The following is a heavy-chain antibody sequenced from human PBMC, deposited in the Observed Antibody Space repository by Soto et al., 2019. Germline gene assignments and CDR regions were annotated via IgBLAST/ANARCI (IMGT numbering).Heavy chain of an antibody. V-gene: IGHV3-30-3*01. CDR1: GFTFSSYA. J-gene: IGHJ4*02. CDR2: ISYDGSNK. CDR3: ARDPHAIVVVPAAPLHFDY. D-gene: IGHD2-2*01. Sequence: GGSLRLSCAASGFTFSSYAMHWVRQAPGKGLEWVAVISYDGSNKYYADSVKGRFTISRDNSKNTLYLQMNSLRAEDTAVYCCARDPHAIVVVPAAPLHFDYWGQGTLVTVSS.